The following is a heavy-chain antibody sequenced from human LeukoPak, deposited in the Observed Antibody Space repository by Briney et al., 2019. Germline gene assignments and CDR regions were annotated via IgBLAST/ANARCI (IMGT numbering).Heavy chain of an antibody. V-gene: IGHV4-39*01. J-gene: IGHJ6*03. CDR3: AGCASSGYFSYYYYHMDV. D-gene: IGHD3-22*01. Sequence: SETLSLTCTVSSGSISTSSYYWGWIRQPPGKGLECIGSMYYSGSTYYNPSLKSRVTISVDTSKNQFSLKLSSVTAADTAVYYCAGCASSGYFSYYYYHMDVWGKGTTVTVSS. CDR2: MYYSGST. CDR1: SGSISTSSYY.